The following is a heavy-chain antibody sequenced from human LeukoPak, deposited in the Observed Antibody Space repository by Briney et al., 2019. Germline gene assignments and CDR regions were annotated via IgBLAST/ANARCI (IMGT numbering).Heavy chain of an antibody. CDR1: GGSISSYY. CDR2: IYYSGST. D-gene: IGHD3-10*01. CDR3: ARDGTDYYGSGSYYPNWFDP. Sequence: SETLSLTCTVSGGSISSYYWSWIRQPPGKGLEGIGYIYYSGSTNYNPSLKSRVTISVDTSKNQFSLKLSSVTAADTAVYYCARDGTDYYGSGSYYPNWFDPWGQGTLVTVSS. J-gene: IGHJ5*02. V-gene: IGHV4-59*01.